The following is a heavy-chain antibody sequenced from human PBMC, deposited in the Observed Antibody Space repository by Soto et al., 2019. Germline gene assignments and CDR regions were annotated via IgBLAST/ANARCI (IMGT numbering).Heavy chain of an antibody. CDR2: MYYSGTS. V-gene: IGHV4-39*01. CDR1: GGSISSSSYS. CDR3: ARHTSQGYDFWSGSDI. D-gene: IGHD3-3*01. Sequence: SETLSLTCTVSGGSISSSSYSWGWIRQPPGKGLEWIGSMYYSGTSYYNPSLKSRVTIFVDTSKNQFSLKLSSLTAADTAVYYCARHTSQGYDFWSGSDIWGQGTMVT. J-gene: IGHJ3*02.